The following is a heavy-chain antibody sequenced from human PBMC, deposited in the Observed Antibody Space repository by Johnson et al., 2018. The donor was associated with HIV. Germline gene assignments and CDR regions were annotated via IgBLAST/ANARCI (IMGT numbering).Heavy chain of an antibody. CDR2: IYSGGST. Sequence: VQLVESGGDLVQPGGSLRLSCAASGFTVNNKYMSWVRQPPGKGLEWVSVIYSGGSTYYADSVKGRFTISRDSSKNTLYLQMNSLRAEDTAVYYCARDDLDSGGFLMAFSVWGQGTTVTVSS. J-gene: IGHJ3*01. D-gene: IGHD2-15*01. V-gene: IGHV3-66*01. CDR3: ARDDLDSGGFLMAFSV. CDR1: GFTVNNKY.